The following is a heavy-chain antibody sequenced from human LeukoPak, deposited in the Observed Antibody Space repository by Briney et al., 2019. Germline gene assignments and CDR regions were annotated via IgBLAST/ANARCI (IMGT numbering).Heavy chain of an antibody. CDR3: ARGNYGLNPKDYDYMDV. J-gene: IGHJ6*03. V-gene: IGHV1-69*13. CDR2: IIPIFGTA. Sequence: ASVKVSCKASGGTFSSYAISWVRQAPGQGLECMGGIIPIFGTANYAQKFQGRVTITADESTSTAYMELSRLRYEDTAVYYCARGNYGLNPKDYDYMDVWGTGTTVIVSS. CDR1: GGTFSSYA. D-gene: IGHD1-7*01.